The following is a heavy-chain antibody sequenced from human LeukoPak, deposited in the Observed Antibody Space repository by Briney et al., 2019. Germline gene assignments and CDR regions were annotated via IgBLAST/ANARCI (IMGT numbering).Heavy chain of an antibody. D-gene: IGHD3-22*01. CDR2: MNPNSGIT. CDR1: GGTFSSYA. J-gene: IGHJ4*02. Sequence: GASVKVSCKASGGTFSSYAISWVRQAPGQGLEWMGWMNPNSGITGYAQKFQGRVTISRNTSISTAYMELSSLRSEDTAVYYCAREDYYDSGSNDYWGQGTLVTVSS. CDR3: AREDYYDSGSNDY. V-gene: IGHV1-8*03.